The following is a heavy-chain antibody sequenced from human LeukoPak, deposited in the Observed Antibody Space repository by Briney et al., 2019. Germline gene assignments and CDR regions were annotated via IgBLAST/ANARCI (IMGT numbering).Heavy chain of an antibody. CDR2: IIPIFGTA. CDR3: ARSRPSGFIDYWDY. Sequence: SVKVSCKASEGTFNSYAISWVRQAPGQGLEWVGRIIPIFGTANYAQKFLGRVTITADKSTSTVYMELSSLRSEDTAVYYCARSRPSGFIDYWDYWGQGTLATVSS. V-gene: IGHV1-69*06. CDR1: EGTFNSYA. D-gene: IGHD4/OR15-4a*01. J-gene: IGHJ4*02.